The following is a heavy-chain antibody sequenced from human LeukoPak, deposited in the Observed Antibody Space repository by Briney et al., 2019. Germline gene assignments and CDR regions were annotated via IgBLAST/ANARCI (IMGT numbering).Heavy chain of an antibody. J-gene: IGHJ6*02. D-gene: IGHD3-3*01. CDR2: ISYDGSNK. V-gene: IGHV3-30*03. Sequence: GRSLRLSCAASGFTFSSYGMHWVRQAPGKGLEWVAVISYDGSNKYYADSVKGRFTISRDNSKNTLYLQMNSLRAEDTAVYYCARALYYDFWSGSLDVWGQGTTVTVSS. CDR3: ARALYYDFWSGSLDV. CDR1: GFTFSSYG.